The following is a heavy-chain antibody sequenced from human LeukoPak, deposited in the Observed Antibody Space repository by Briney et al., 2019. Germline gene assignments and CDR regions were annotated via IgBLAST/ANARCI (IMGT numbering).Heavy chain of an antibody. CDR2: ISAYNGNT. V-gene: IGHV1-18*01. J-gene: IGHJ4*02. D-gene: IGHD3-22*01. Sequence: ASVKVSCKPSGYTFTSYGISWVRQAPGQGLEWMGWISAYNGNTNYAQKLQGRVTMTTDTSTSTAYMELRSLRSDDTAVYYCARDLYYDSSGYYLLYDYWGQGTLVTVSS. CDR3: ARDLYYDSSGYYLLYDY. CDR1: GYTFTSYG.